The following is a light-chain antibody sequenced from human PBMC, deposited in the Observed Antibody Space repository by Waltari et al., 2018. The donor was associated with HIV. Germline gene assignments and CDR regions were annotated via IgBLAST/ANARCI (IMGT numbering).Light chain of an antibody. J-gene: IGLJ1*01. CDR3: SVWDDSLNGRV. V-gene: IGLV1-44*01. CDR2: SNN. Sequence: QSVLTQPPSASGTPGQRVTIPCSGSSSNIGSNPVNWYQQLPGTAPKLLMYSNNQRPSGVPDRFSGSKSGTSASLAISGLQSEDDADYYCSVWDDSLNGRVFGTGTKVTVL. CDR1: SSNIGSNP.